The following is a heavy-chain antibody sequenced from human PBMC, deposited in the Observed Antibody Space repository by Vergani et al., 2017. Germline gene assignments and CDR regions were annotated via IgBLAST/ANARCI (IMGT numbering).Heavy chain of an antibody. D-gene: IGHD3-9*01. CDR2: INPSGGHT. J-gene: IGHJ3*02. Sequence: QVQVVQSGAEVKKSGASVKVSCKTSGYTFSNYYMHWVRQAPGQGLEWMGIINPSGGHTNYAQKFQGRVTMTRDTSTSTVYMELSSLRSEDTAVYYCAREFYDILTGYYNYGGEAFDIWGQGTMVTVSS. V-gene: IGHV1-46*01. CDR1: GYTFSNYY. CDR3: AREFYDILTGYYNYGGEAFDI.